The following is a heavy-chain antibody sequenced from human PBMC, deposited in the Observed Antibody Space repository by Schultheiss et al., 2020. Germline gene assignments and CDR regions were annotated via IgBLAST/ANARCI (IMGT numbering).Heavy chain of an antibody. D-gene: IGHD3-10*01. Sequence: SETLSLTCTVSGGSISSYYWSWIRQPPGKGLEWIGYIYYSEYATYNPSLKSRVTISVDTSKNQISLKLSSVTAADTAVYYCARGITMVRGANWFDPWGQGTLVTVSS. CDR1: GGSISSYY. CDR3: ARGITMVRGANWFDP. J-gene: IGHJ5*02. V-gene: IGHV4-59*08. CDR2: IYYSEYA.